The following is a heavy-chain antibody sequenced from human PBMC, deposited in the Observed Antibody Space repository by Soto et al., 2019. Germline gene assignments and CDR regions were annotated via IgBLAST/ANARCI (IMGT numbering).Heavy chain of an antibody. CDR3: ARDPPIYDFWSGGFWY. CDR1: GFTFSSYS. Sequence: GGSLRLSCAASGFTFSSYSMNWVRQAPGKGLEWVSYISSSSSTIYYADSVKGRFTISRDNAKNSLYLQMNSLRDEDTAVYYCARDPPIYDFWSGGFWYWGQGTLVTVSS. D-gene: IGHD3-3*01. J-gene: IGHJ4*02. V-gene: IGHV3-48*02. CDR2: ISSSSSTI.